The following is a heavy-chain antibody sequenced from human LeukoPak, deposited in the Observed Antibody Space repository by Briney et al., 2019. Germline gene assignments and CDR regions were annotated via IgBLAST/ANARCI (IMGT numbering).Heavy chain of an antibody. CDR1: GFTFSSYA. J-gene: IGHJ4*02. CDR3: AKVARITIFGVATYFDY. CDR2: ISGSGGST. D-gene: IGHD3-3*01. Sequence: PGGSLRLSCAASGFTFSSYAMSWVRQAPGKGLEWVSAISGSGGSTYYADSVKGRFTISRDNSKNTLYLQMNSLRAEDTAVYYCAKVARITIFGVATYFDYWGQGTLVTVSS. V-gene: IGHV3-23*01.